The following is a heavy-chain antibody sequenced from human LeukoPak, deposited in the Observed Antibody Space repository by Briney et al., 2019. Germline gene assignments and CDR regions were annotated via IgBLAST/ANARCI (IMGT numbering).Heavy chain of an antibody. CDR1: RYKFTSHW. CDR3: ATSESQTKFDY. D-gene: IGHD1/OR15-1a*01. Sequence: GESLKMSCKGSRYKFTSHWIGWVRQMPRKGLEWMGIIFPGDSDTAYSLSFQGQVTISADKSISTPYLQWSSLKASDTAMYYCATSESQTKFDYWGQGTLVTVSS. CDR2: IFPGDSDT. J-gene: IGHJ4*02. V-gene: IGHV5-51*01.